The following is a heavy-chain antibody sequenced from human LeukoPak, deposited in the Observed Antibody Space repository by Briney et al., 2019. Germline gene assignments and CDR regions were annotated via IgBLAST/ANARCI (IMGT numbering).Heavy chain of an antibody. CDR2: FHTSGSA. J-gene: IGHJ5*02. CDR1: GGSLSSGTFY. CDR3: ARGLATRPDWFDP. D-gene: IGHD6-6*01. Sequence: PSETLSLTCTVSGGSLSSGTFYWGWIRQPAGKGLEWIGRFHTSGSANSNPSLKSRVTISVDTSKNQLSLNLTSVTAADTAVYYCARGLATRPDWFDPWGQGTLVTVSS. V-gene: IGHV4-61*02.